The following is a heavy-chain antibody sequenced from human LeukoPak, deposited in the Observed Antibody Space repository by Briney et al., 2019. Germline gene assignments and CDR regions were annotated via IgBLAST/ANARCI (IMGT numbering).Heavy chain of an antibody. Sequence: GGSLRVSCAASGFTFNSYGMTWVRQAPGKGLEWVSAIGGSSDSTYYADSVKGRFTISRDNSKNTLYVQMNSLRADDTAIYYCAKLDFYVSGSYSRSHDFWGQGTLVSSSS. CDR1: GFTFNSYG. CDR3: AKLDFYVSGSYSRSHDF. V-gene: IGHV3-23*01. D-gene: IGHD3-10*01. CDR2: IGGSSDST. J-gene: IGHJ4*02.